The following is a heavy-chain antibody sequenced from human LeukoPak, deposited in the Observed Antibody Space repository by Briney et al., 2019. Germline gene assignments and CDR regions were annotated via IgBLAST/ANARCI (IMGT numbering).Heavy chain of an antibody. V-gene: IGHV3-30*03. CDR3: ARSHRSFGSGRGDY. Sequence: GGSLRLSCAASGFTFSSYGMHWVRQAPGKGREWVAGISYDGSNKYYADSGKGRFSISRDNAKNSLFLQMTSLRDEDTAVYFCARSHRSFGSGRGDYWGQGTLVTVSS. CDR2: ISYDGSNK. CDR1: GFTFSSYG. J-gene: IGHJ4*02. D-gene: IGHD3-10*01.